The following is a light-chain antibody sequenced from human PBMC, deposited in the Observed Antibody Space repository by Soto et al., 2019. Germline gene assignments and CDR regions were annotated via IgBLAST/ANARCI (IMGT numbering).Light chain of an antibody. CDR3: QQRSSWPFT. CDR1: QSIGNY. V-gene: IGKV3-11*01. J-gene: IGKJ3*01. CDR2: ATS. Sequence: EVVLTQSPATLSLSPGAGAPLSCRASQSIGNYLAWYQQKPGQAPRLLIYATSNRATGIPARFSGSGSGTDFTLTISSLEPEDFAVYYCQQRSSWPFTFGPGTKVDN.